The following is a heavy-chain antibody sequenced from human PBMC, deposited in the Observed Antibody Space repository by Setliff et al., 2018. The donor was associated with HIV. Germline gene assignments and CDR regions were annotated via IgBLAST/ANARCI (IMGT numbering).Heavy chain of an antibody. CDR3: ARDKRYYYDSSIYWYFDL. V-gene: IGHV4-4*07. D-gene: IGHD3-22*01. CDR1: GGSFSSYY. Sequence: PSETLSLTCTVSGGSFSSYYWSWIRQPAGMGLEWIGRIYTSGSTNYNPSLKSRVTMSVDASKNQFSLKLSSVTAADTAVYYCARDKRYYYDSSIYWYFDLWGRGTLVTVSS. CDR2: IYTSGST. J-gene: IGHJ2*01.